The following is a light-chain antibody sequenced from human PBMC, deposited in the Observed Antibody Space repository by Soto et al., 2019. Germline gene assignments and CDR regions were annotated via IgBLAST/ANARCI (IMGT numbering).Light chain of an antibody. Sequence: KMSQSPSSLSANVGDRVTITCRSSQDIRSDLSWYQQKPGKAPKLLIYAASSLQGGVPSRFSGSGSGTDFTLTISSLQPEDFATYYCLQDYDYLWTFGQGTKVAIK. CDR3: LQDYDYLWT. CDR1: QDIRSD. V-gene: IGKV1-6*02. CDR2: AAS. J-gene: IGKJ1*01.